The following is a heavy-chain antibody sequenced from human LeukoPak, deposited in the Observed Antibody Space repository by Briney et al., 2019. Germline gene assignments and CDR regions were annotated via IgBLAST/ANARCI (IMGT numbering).Heavy chain of an antibody. Sequence: SETLSLTCAVSSGSISSTNWWSWVRQSPGKGLEWIGEIYHSGSTNYNPSLKSRVTISVDKSKNQFSLKLSSVTAADTAVYYCARGEFDGGVYFDYWGQGTLVTVSS. D-gene: IGHD3-16*01. V-gene: IGHV4-4*02. CDR1: SGSISSTNW. J-gene: IGHJ4*02. CDR2: IYHSGST. CDR3: ARGEFDGGVYFDY.